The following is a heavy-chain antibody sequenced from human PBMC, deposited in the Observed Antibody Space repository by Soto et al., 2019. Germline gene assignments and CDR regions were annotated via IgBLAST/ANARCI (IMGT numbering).Heavy chain of an antibody. J-gene: IGHJ6*02. V-gene: IGHV1-69*01. CDR2: IIPIFGTA. Sequence: QVQLVQSGAEVKKPGSSVKVSCKASGGTFSSYAISWVRQAPGQGLEWMGGIIPIFGTANYAQKFQGRVILTFGAANYDAQIHEGGVMTAADSTNSTDFMERSMRRSEDAVEYYGTGGYVGCCQDTRMDDWGQGTPVTVSS. CDR1: GGTFSSYA. D-gene: IGHD3-16*01. CDR3: DFMERSMRRSEDAVEYYGTGGYVGCCQDTRMDD.